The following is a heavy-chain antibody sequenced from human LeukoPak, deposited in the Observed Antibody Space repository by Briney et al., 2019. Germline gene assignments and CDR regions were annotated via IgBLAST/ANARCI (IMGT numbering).Heavy chain of an antibody. D-gene: IGHD2-15*01. CDR2: INHSGST. J-gene: IGHJ5*02. CDR1: GGSFSGYY. CDR3: ARRRSPGYCSGGSCYQRGFDP. V-gene: IGHV4-34*01. Sequence: PSETLSLTCAVYGGSFSGYYWSWIRQPPGKGLEWIGEINHSGSTNYNPSLKSRVTISVDTSKNQFSLKLSSVTAADTAVYYCARRRSPGYCSGGSCYQRGFDPWGQGTLVTVSS.